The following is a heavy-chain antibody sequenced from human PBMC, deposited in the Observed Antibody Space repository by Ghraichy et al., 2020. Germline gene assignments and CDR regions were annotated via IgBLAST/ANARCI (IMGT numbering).Heavy chain of an antibody. V-gene: IGHV3-23*01. J-gene: IGHJ4*02. CDR1: GFTFSNYA. CDR3: AKDDYGSGSYYTLSFDY. Sequence: GGSLRLSCAASGFTFSNYAMSWVRQAPGKGLEWVSSITDGGGGTDYADSVKGRFTISRDNSKKTLYLQMNSLRAEDTAVYYCAKDDYGSGSYYTLSFDYWGQGNLVIVAS. CDR2: ITDGGGGT. D-gene: IGHD3-10*01.